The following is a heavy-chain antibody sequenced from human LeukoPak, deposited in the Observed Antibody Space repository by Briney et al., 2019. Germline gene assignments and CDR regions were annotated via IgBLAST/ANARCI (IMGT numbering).Heavy chain of an antibody. J-gene: IGHJ6*03. CDR2: IHYSGST. Sequence: SETLSLTCTVSGGSISSYYWSWIRQPPGKGLEWIGYIHYSGSTNYNPSLKSRVTISVDTSKKQFSLKLSSGTAADTAVYYCARVEGGYGSGRRENYYYYYMDVWGKGTTVTISS. CDR1: GGSISSYY. V-gene: IGHV4-59*01. D-gene: IGHD3-10*01. CDR3: ARVEGGYGSGRRENYYYYYMDV.